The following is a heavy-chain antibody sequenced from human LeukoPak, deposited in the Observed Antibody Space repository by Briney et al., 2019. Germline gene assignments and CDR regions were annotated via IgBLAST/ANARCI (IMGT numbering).Heavy chain of an antibody. CDR2: FDPEDGET. J-gene: IGHJ4*02. D-gene: IGHD3-22*01. CDR1: GYTFTSYY. CDR3: ATDRVDSSGYYFDY. Sequence: GASVKVSCKASGYTFTSYYMHWVRQAPGKGLEWMGGFDPEDGETIYAQKFQGRVTMTEDTSTDTAYMELSSLRSEDTAVYYCATDRVDSSGYYFDYWGQGTLVTVSS. V-gene: IGHV1-24*01.